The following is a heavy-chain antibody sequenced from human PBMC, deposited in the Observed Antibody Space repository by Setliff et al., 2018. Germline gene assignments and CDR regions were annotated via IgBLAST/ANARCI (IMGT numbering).Heavy chain of an antibody. CDR3: ARDTHQWDPLYFDS. CDR2: INRNGGRI. Sequence: GGSLRLSCSASGFTLSTYWMNWVRQAPGKGLEWVSDINRNGGRIGYADPVKGRFTISRDNAKNSLYLQMNCLGAEDTALYYCARDTHQWDPLYFDSWGQGTLVTVSS. CDR1: GFTLSTYW. D-gene: IGHD1-26*01. J-gene: IGHJ4*02. V-gene: IGHV3-20*04.